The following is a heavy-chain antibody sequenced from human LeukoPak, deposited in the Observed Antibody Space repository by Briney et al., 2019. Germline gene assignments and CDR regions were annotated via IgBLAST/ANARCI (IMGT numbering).Heavy chain of an antibody. J-gene: IGHJ6*03. V-gene: IGHV1-46*04. D-gene: IGHD3-10*01. Sequence: ASVKVSCKASGYTFTSYYIHWVRQAPGQGLEWMRIINPSGGSTSYAQKLQGRVTMTRDASTSTLYMELSSLRSEDTAVYYCARGGSSVSYYYMDVWGKGTTVNVSS. CDR3: ARGGSSVSYYYMDV. CDR1: GYTFTSYY. CDR2: INPSGGST.